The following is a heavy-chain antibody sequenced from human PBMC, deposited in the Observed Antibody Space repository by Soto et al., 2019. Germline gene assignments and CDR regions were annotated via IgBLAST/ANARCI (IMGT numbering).Heavy chain of an antibody. V-gene: IGHV3-15*01. CDR2: IKSKTDGGTT. CDR1: GFTFSNAW. Sequence: EVQLVESGGGLVKPGGSLRLSCAASGFTFSNAWMSSVRQAPVKGLEWVGRIKSKTDGGTTDYAAPVKGRFTISRDDSRHTLYLQRNSLKTEDTAVYYCTTEYSSCWSGSCGQRTLVTVSS. D-gene: IGHD6-19*01. CDR3: TTEYSSCWSGS. J-gene: IGHJ4*02.